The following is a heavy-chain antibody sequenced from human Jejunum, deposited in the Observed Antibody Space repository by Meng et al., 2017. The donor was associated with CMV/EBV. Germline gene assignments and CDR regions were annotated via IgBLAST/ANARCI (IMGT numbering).Heavy chain of an antibody. D-gene: IGHD6-19*01. CDR3: ASFPPPGKQWLVTDY. V-gene: IGHV4-4*02. Sequence: QVQLRESGPGLVKPSGTLSRTCAVSGGSISSSNWWSWVRQPPGKGLEWIGEIYHSGSTNYNPSLKSRVTISVDKSKNQFSLKLSSVTAADTAVYYCASFPPPGKQWLVTDYWGQGTLVTVSS. J-gene: IGHJ4*02. CDR2: IYHSGST. CDR1: GGSISSSNW.